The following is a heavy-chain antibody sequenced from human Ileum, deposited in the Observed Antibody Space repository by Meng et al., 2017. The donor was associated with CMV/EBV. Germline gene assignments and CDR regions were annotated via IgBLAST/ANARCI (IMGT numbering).Heavy chain of an antibody. V-gene: IGHV3-7*01. CDR1: GFTFSSYW. CDR2: IKQDGSEK. CDR3: AKDDYDFWRGYLSPRYYYGMDV. D-gene: IGHD3-3*01. Sequence: GGSLRLSCAASGFTFSSYWMSWVRQAPGKGLEWVANIKQDGSEKYYVDSVKGRFTISRDNAKNSLYLQMNSLRAEDTAVYYCAKDDYDFWRGYLSPRYYYGMDVWGQGTTVTVSS. J-gene: IGHJ6*02.